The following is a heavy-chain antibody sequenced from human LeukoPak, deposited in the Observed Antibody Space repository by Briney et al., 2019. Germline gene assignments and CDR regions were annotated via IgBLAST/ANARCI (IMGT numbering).Heavy chain of an antibody. CDR2: ISSSGSTI. J-gene: IGHJ1*01. CDR3: ASSSGWYSPEYFQH. CDR1: GFTFSDYY. D-gene: IGHD6-19*01. V-gene: IGHV3-11*01. Sequence: GGSLRLSCAASGFTFSDYYMSWIRQAPGKGLEWVSYISSSGSTIYYADSVKGRFTISRDNAKNSLYLQMNSLRAEDTAVYYCASSSGWYSPEYFQHWGQGTLVTVSS.